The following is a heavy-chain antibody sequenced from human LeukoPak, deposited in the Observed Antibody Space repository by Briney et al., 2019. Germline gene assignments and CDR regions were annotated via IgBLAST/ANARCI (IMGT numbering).Heavy chain of an antibody. CDR2: IYPDDSDT. CDR3: ASDYSSDWYGEVDY. D-gene: IGHD6-19*01. CDR1: GYSLTTYW. Sequence: PGESLKISCKGSGYSLTTYWIGWVRQMPGKGLEWMGIIYPDDSDTRYSPSFQGQVTISADKSISTAYLQWSSLKASDTAMYYCASDYSSDWYGEVDYWGQGTQVTVSS. J-gene: IGHJ4*02. V-gene: IGHV5-51*01.